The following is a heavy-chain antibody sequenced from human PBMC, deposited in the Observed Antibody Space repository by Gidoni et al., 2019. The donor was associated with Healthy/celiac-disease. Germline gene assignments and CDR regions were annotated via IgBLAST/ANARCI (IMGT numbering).Heavy chain of an antibody. CDR3: AKDPSTVTTSNPDY. V-gene: IGHV3-23*01. Sequence: EVQLLESGGGLVQPGGSLRLSCAASGFTFSRYDMSWVRQAPGKGLEWVSAISGSGGSTYYADSVKGGFTISRDNSKNTLYLQMNSLRAEETAVYYCAKDPSTVTTSNPDYWGQGTLVTVSS. CDR1: GFTFSRYD. J-gene: IGHJ4*02. D-gene: IGHD4-17*01. CDR2: ISGSGGST.